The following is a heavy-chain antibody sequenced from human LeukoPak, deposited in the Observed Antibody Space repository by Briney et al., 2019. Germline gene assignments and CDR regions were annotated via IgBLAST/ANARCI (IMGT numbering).Heavy chain of an antibody. J-gene: IGHJ3*02. CDR2: IYHSGST. CDR3: ARDRQQLARHAFDI. V-gene: IGHV4-30-2*01. D-gene: IGHD6-6*01. Sequence: SETLSLTCTVSGGSISSGGYYWSWIRQPPGKGLEWIGYIYHSGSTYYNPSLKSRVTISVDRSKNQFSLKLSSVTAADTAVYYCARDRQQLARHAFDIWGQGTMVTVSS. CDR1: GGSISSGGYY.